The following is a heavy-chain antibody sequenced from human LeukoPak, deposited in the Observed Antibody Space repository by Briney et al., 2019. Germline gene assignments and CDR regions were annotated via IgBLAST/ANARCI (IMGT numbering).Heavy chain of an antibody. CDR3: ARDYCTNGVCYPWTD. CDR1: GYTFTSYY. J-gene: IGHJ4*02. D-gene: IGHD2-8*01. Sequence: GTSVKVSCKASGYTFTSYYMHWVRQAPGQGLEWMGIINPSGGSTSYAQKFQGRVTMTRDTSTSTVYMELRSLRSEDTAVYYCARDYCTNGVCYPWTDWGQGTLVTVSS. CDR2: INPSGGST. V-gene: IGHV1-46*01.